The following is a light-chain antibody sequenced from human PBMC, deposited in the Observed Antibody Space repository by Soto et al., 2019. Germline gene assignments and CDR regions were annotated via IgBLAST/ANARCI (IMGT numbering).Light chain of an antibody. Sequence: DIQMTQSPSTLSASVGDRVTITCRASQSISGSLAWYQQKPGKAPQLLIYEASNLKSGVPSRFSGSGSGTEYTLTISSLQPDDSARYYCQQYNCFWTFCQGTRVEIK. CDR3: QQYNCFWT. CDR1: QSISGS. CDR2: EAS. J-gene: IGKJ1*01. V-gene: IGKV1-5*03.